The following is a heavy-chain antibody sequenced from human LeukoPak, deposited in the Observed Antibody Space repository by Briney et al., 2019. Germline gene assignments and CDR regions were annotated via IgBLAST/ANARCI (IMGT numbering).Heavy chain of an antibody. CDR2: ISGDGSST. Sequence: AGGSLRLSCAASGFTLRNNWMHWVRQAPGKGLEWVSRISGDGSSTTYADSVKGRFTISRDDSKNTLYLQMNSLRAEDTAMYYCARGLPPVMKYYFDYWGQGTLVTVSS. D-gene: IGHD4-11*01. V-gene: IGHV3-74*01. CDR3: ARGLPPVMKYYFDY. CDR1: GFTLRNNW. J-gene: IGHJ4*02.